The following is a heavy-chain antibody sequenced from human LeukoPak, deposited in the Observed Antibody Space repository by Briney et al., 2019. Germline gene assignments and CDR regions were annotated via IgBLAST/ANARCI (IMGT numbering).Heavy chain of an antibody. CDR3: ARRSDDYDSSAYYH. CDR1: GYSFTSHY. D-gene: IGHD3-22*01. CDR2: INPRGTST. Sequence: GASVKVSCKASGYSFTSHYMHWVRQAPGQGLEWMGLINPRGTSTIYAEKFQGRIIMTRDMSTTTDYMELSSLKSDDTAVYYCARRSDDYDSSAYYHWGQGTLVTVSS. J-gene: IGHJ4*02. V-gene: IGHV1-46*01.